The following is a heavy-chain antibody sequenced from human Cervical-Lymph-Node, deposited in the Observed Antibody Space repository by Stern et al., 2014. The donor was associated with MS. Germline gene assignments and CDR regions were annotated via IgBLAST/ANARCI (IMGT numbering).Heavy chain of an antibody. J-gene: IGHJ4*02. V-gene: IGHV1-18*01. CDR2: ISAYNGNK. CDR3: ARGDRYDFWSADRFDY. Sequence: QMQLVQSGAEVKKPGASVKVSCKASGYTFSSYGISWVRQAPGQGLEWMGWISAYNGNKNYAQKVQGRVTMTPATSTSTVYMELRSLRSDDTAVYYCARGDRYDFWSADRFDYWGQGTLVTVSS. D-gene: IGHD3-3*01. CDR1: GYTFSSYG.